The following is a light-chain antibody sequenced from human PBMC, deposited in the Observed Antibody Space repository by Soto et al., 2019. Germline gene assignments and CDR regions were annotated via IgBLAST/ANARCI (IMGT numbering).Light chain of an antibody. CDR3: QQYNNWIT. Sequence: EIVMTQSPATLSVSPGERAILSCRASQSISIHLTWYQQKPGQAPRLLIYAASNRATGVPARFSGSWSGTEFTLTISSLQSEDFAVYYCQQYNNWITFGQGT. CDR1: QSISIH. V-gene: IGKV3-15*01. CDR2: AAS. J-gene: IGKJ5*01.